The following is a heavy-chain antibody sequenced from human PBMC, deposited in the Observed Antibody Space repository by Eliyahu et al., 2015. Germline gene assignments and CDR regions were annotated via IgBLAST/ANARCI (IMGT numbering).Heavy chain of an antibody. V-gene: IGHV3-30*18. Sequence: QAQLVESGGGVVQPGTSLRLSXAXSXFPSXRYGXHWVRXAPGKGLGGVAFLSPDGDSEFYADSVKGRFSISQDSSRKTLFLEMXSLRLEDTAMYHCAKGGWAIDIWGQGTKVTVSS. CDR3: AKGGWAIDI. D-gene: IGHD1-26*01. CDR2: LSPDGDSE. CDR1: XFPSXRYG. J-gene: IGHJ3*02.